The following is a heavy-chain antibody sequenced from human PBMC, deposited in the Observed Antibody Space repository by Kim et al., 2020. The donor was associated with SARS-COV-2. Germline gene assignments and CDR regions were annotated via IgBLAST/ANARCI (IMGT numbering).Heavy chain of an antibody. D-gene: IGHD7-27*01. Sequence: GGSLRLSCAASGFTFTTYNMNWVRQAPGKGPEWISYISVTDAIYYADSVKGRFTISRDYAKNSLDLQMNSLRDEDTAVYYCARDWNWGIDVWGQGTLVTVSS. J-gene: IGHJ4*02. CDR2: ISVTDAI. CDR1: GFTFTTYN. V-gene: IGHV3-48*02. CDR3: ARDWNWGIDV.